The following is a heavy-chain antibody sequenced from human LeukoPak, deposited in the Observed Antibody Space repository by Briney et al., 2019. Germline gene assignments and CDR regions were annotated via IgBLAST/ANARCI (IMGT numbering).Heavy chain of an antibody. J-gene: IGHJ4*02. D-gene: IGHD5-18*01. V-gene: IGHV4-59*01. Sequence: PSETLSLTCTVSGGSISSYYWSWIRQPPGKRLEWIGYIYYSGSTNCNPSLKSRVTISIDTSKNQFSLKLTSVTAADTAVYYCARGSSGYSYGWSQGTLVTVSS. CDR1: GGSISSYY. CDR2: IYYSGST. CDR3: ARGSSGYSYG.